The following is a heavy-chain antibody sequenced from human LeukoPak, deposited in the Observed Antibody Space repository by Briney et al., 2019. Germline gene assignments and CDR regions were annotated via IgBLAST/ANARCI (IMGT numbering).Heavy chain of an antibody. CDR1: GFTFSSYE. CDR3: ARLHGSGSYFNWFDRWFDP. D-gene: IGHD3-10*01. V-gene: IGHV3-48*03. Sequence: GGSLRLSCAASGFTFSSYEMNWVRQAPGKGLEWVSYISSSGSTIYYADSVKGRFTISRDNAKNSLYLQMNSLRAEDTAVYYCARLHGSGSYFNWFDRWFDPWGQGTLVTVSS. J-gene: IGHJ5*02. CDR2: ISSSGSTI.